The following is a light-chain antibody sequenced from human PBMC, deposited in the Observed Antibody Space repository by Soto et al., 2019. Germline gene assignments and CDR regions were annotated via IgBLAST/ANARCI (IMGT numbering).Light chain of an antibody. CDR1: SSDIGGYKY. J-gene: IGLJ1*01. CDR3: SSYTSSGTLYV. CDR2: EVT. Sequence: LTQPASVSGSPGQSITISCTGTSSDIGGYKYVSWYQQHPGKAPKLMIYEVTYRPSGVSDRFSGSKSGNTASLTVSGLQAEDEADYYCSSYTSSGTLYVFGTGTKVTVL. V-gene: IGLV2-14*01.